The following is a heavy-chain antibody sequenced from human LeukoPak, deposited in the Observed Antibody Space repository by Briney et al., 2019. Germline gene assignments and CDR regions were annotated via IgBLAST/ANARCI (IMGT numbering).Heavy chain of an antibody. V-gene: IGHV4-31*03. CDR3: ARYCSSTKCPFDF. D-gene: IGHD2-2*01. Sequence: SQTLSLTCTVSGGSISSGIYFWSWIRQHPGKGLEWIGYIHRSGHTYYNPSLKSRVTISMDTSKNQFSLRLSAVTDADTAMYYCARYCSSTKCPFDFWGQGTLVTVSS. CDR1: GGSISSGIYF. J-gene: IGHJ4*02. CDR2: IHRSGHT.